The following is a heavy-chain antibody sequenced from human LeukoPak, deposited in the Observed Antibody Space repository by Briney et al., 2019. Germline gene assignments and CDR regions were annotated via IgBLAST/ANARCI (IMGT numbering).Heavy chain of an antibody. V-gene: IGHV3-7*01. CDR3: ARIGYRSSSFDY. CDR2: IKQDGSEK. Sequence: GGSPRLSCAASGFTFTNYWMSWVRQAPGKGLEWVGNIKQDGSEKDYVDSLKGRFTLSRDNAKNSVSLQMSGLRVGDTAVYFCARIGYRSSSFDYWGRGTLVTVSS. J-gene: IGHJ4*02. D-gene: IGHD6-13*01. CDR1: GFTFTNYW.